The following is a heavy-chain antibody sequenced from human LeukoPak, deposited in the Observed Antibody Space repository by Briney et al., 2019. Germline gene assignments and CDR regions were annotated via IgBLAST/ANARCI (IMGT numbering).Heavy chain of an antibody. J-gene: IGHJ5*02. D-gene: IGHD2-21*02. CDR2: ISGSGGTT. CDR1: GFTFSSYA. CDR3: AKGYCASFTCYSRFDP. V-gene: IGHV3-23*01. Sequence: GGSLRLSCVASGFTFSSYAMSWVRQAPGKGLEWVSAISGSGGTTYYADSVKGRFTISRDNYKNKLFLQMNSLRAEDTALYYCAKGYCASFTCYSRFDPWGQGTLVTVSS.